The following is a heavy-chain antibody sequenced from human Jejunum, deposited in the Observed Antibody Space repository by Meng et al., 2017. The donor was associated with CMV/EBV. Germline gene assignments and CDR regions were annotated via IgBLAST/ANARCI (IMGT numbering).Heavy chain of an antibody. D-gene: IGHD3-3*01. CDR2: ISTSGDTR. CDR3: AKDKGVRFLEWSSV. CDR1: GFPFSGYA. J-gene: IGHJ4*02. Sequence: GFPFSGYAISWMRQAPGKGLEWVSGISTSGDTRNYADSVKGRFTISRDNSKNTVYLQMNSLRVEDTAVYYCAKDKGVRFLEWSSVRGQGTLVTVSS. V-gene: IGHV3-23*01.